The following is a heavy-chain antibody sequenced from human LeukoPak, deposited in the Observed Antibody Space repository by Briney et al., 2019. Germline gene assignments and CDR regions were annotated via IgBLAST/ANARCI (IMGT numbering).Heavy chain of an antibody. J-gene: IGHJ6*02. CDR2: INHSGST. CDR1: GGSFSGYY. Sequence: SETLSLTCAVYGGSFSGYYWSWIRQPPGKGLEWIGEINHSGSTNYNPSLKSRVTISVDTSKNQFSLKLSSVTAADTAVYYCAREIDGMVRGATRYYYGMDVWGQGTTVTVSS. V-gene: IGHV4-34*01. CDR3: AREIDGMVRGATRYYYGMDV. D-gene: IGHD3-10*01.